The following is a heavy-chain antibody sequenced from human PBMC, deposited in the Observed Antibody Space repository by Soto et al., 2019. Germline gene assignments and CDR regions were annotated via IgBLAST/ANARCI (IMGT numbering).Heavy chain of an antibody. J-gene: IGHJ4*02. Sequence: SETLSLTCAVSGGSISSGGYSWSWIRQPPGKGLEWIGYIYHSGSTYYNPSLESRVTISVDRPKNQFSLKLSSVTAADTAVYYCARVDTAMVYFDYWGQGTLVTVSS. D-gene: IGHD5-18*01. CDR3: ARVDTAMVYFDY. CDR2: IYHSGST. CDR1: GGSISSGGYS. V-gene: IGHV4-30-2*01.